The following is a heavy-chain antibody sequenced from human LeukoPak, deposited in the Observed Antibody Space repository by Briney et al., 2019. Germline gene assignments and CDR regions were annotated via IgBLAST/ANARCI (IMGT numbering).Heavy chain of an antibody. V-gene: IGHV3-21*01. CDR1: GFTFSSYT. CDR3: ARAPDFVVVPASDH. J-gene: IGHJ4*02. D-gene: IGHD2-21*01. CDR2: ISSTGSYK. Sequence: GGSLRLSCAASGFTFSSYTMNWVRQAPGKGLEWVSSISSTGSYKYHADSVTGRFTISRDNAKDSLYLQMNSLRAEDTAVYYCARAPDFVVVPASDHWGQGVLVTVSS.